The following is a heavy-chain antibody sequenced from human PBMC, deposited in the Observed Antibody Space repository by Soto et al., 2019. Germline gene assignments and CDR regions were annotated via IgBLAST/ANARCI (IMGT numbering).Heavy chain of an antibody. V-gene: IGHV4-30-2*01. D-gene: IGHD3-10*01. CDR2: IYHSGST. CDR3: ARDRITMVRGVITPYNWFDP. CDR1: GGSISSGGYS. Sequence: QLQLQESGSGLVKPSQTLSLTCAVSGGSISSGGYSWSWIRQPPGKGLEWIGYIYHSGSTYYNPSLKIRATISVDRSKNQFSLKLSSVTAADTAVYYCARDRITMVRGVITPYNWFDPWGQGTLVTVSS. J-gene: IGHJ5*02.